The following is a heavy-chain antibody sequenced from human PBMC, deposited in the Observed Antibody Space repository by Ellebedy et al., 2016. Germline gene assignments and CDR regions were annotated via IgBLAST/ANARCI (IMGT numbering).Heavy chain of an antibody. Sequence: GESLKISCAASGFTFSSYAMHWVRQAPGKGLEWVAVISYDGSNKYYADSVKGRFTISRDNSKNTLYLQMNSLRAEDTAVYYCARDLGGYSYGYSFWFDPWGQGTLVTVSS. V-gene: IGHV3-30-3*01. CDR3: ARDLGGYSYGYSFWFDP. D-gene: IGHD5-18*01. CDR1: GFTFSSYA. J-gene: IGHJ5*02. CDR2: ISYDGSNK.